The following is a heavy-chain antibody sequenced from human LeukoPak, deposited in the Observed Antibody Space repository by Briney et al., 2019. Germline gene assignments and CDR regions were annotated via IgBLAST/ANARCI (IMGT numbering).Heavy chain of an antibody. CDR3: AKVPRDSDCY. J-gene: IGHJ4*02. D-gene: IGHD2-21*02. CDR2: ISDTYGTT. CDR1: GFIFTNFA. V-gene: IGHV3-23*01. Sequence: GGSLRLSCAASGFIFTNFAMTWVRQAPGKGLEWVSSISDTYGTTYYTDSVKGRCTISRDNSKNTVYLQMNSLGAEDTAVYYCAKVPRDSDCYWGQGTLVTVSS.